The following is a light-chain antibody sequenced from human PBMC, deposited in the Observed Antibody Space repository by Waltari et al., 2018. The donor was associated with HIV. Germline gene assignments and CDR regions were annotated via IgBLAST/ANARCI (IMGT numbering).Light chain of an antibody. Sequence: QSVLTQAPSVSAAPGQRVTISCSADTSTLERNYVSWYQLFPGTSPKLLIYDSHKRPSGIPDRFSGSKSGSSAALVITGLLTGDEADYFCGTWNSTLSVFVFGDGTKVTV. V-gene: IGLV1-51*01. CDR2: DSH. J-gene: IGLJ1*01. CDR1: TSTLERNY. CDR3: GTWNSTLSVFV.